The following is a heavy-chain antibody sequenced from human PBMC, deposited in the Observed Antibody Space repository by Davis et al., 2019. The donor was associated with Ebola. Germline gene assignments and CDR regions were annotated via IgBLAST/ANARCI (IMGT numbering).Heavy chain of an antibody. V-gene: IGHV4-59*12. J-gene: IGHJ4*02. D-gene: IGHD6-19*01. CDR2: IYYSGST. CDR1: GGSISSNY. CDR3: ARGIAVAGTEFDY. Sequence: SETLSLTCSVSGGSISSNYWSWIRQPPGKGLEWIGYIYYSGSTNYNPSLKSRVTISVDKSKNQFSLKLSSVTAADTAVYYCARGIAVAGTEFDYWGQGTLVTVSS.